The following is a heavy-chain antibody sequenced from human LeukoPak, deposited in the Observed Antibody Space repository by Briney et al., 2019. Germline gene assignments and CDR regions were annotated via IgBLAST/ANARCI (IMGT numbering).Heavy chain of an antibody. CDR3: ARDPLMEIAVAGTTADDY. Sequence: ASVKVSCKASGGTFSSYAISWVRQAPGQGLEWMGRIIPILGIANYAQKFQGRVTITADKSTSTAYMELSSLRSEDTAVYYCARDPLMEIAVAGTTADDYWGQGTLVTVSS. V-gene: IGHV1-69*04. CDR2: IIPILGIA. J-gene: IGHJ4*02. CDR1: GGTFSSYA. D-gene: IGHD6-19*01.